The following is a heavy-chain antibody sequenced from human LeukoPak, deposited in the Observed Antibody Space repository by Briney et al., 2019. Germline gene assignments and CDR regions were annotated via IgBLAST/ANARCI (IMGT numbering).Heavy chain of an antibody. D-gene: IGHD7-27*01. CDR1: GLTVTNAW. CDR3: TRDRGSSTLGDY. V-gene: IGHV3-49*04. CDR2: IRSKAFGETA. J-gene: IGHJ4*02. Sequence: SLRLSCSASGLTVTNAWMNWVRQAPGKGLEWVGFIRSKAFGETAEYAASVKGRFTISRDDSKSIAYLQMNSLKTEDTAVYYCTRDRGSSTLGDYWGQGTLVTVSS.